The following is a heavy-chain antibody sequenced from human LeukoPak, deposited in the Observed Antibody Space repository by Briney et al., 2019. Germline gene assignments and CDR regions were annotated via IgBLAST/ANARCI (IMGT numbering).Heavy chain of an antibody. D-gene: IGHD3-10*01. CDR3: ARDPSITMVRVASGMDV. V-gene: IGHV3-11*01. J-gene: IGHJ6*02. CDR1: GFTFSDYY. Sequence: GGSLRLSCAASGFTFSDYYMSWIRQAPGKGLEWVSYISSSGSTIYYADSVKGRFTISRDNAKNSLYLQMNSLRAEDTAVYYCARDPSITMVRVASGMDVWGQGTTVTVSS. CDR2: ISSSGSTI.